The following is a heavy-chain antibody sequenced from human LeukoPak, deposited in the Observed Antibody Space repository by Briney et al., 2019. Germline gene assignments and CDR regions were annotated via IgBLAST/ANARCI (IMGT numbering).Heavy chain of an antibody. CDR1: GGSISSYY. Sequence: SETLSLTCTVSGGSISSYYWGWIRQPPGKGLEWIGSTYHSGSTYYNPSLKSRVTISVDTSKNQFSLKLSSVTAADTVVYYCARVVRAQWWANNWGQGTLVTVSS. J-gene: IGHJ4*02. V-gene: IGHV4-38-2*02. D-gene: IGHD2-15*01. CDR3: ARVVRAQWWANN. CDR2: TYHSGST.